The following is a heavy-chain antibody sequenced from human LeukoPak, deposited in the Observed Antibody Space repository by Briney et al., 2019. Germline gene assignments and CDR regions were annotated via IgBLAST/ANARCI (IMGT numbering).Heavy chain of an antibody. CDR2: IKRKSDGGTA. CDR1: GFTFNDTW. V-gene: IGHV3-15*01. Sequence: GGSLRLSCAASGFTFNDTWMTWVRQVPGQGLEWVGHIKRKSDGGTADYAAPVKGRFTISRDDSKNTLYLEMNSLKTEDTAVYYCATDLTPLKYSSGWYGAFDFWGQGTMVTVSS. D-gene: IGHD6-19*01. J-gene: IGHJ3*01. CDR3: ATDLTPLKYSSGWYGAFDF.